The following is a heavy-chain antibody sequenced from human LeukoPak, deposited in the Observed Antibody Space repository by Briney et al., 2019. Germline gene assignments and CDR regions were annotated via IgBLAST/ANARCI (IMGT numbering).Heavy chain of an antibody. D-gene: IGHD1-26*01. CDR2: IKPSCGSA. Sequence: ASVKVSCKASGYTFISYYMHWVRQAPGQGLEWMGVIKPSCGSASYAQKFQGRVTMTRDTSTSTVYMELSSLRSEDTAVYYCAREGGSGSYSYHFDFWGQGAPLTVSS. CDR3: AREGGSGSYSYHFDF. CDR1: GYTFISYY. V-gene: IGHV1-46*01. J-gene: IGHJ4*02.